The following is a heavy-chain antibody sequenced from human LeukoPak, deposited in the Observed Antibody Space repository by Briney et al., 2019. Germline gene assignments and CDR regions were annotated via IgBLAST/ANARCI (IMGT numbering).Heavy chain of an antibody. CDR1: GFTFSSYG. D-gene: IGHD2-15*01. CDR3: ARVKLLQRAFDY. J-gene: IGHJ4*02. V-gene: IGHV3-30*02. Sequence: PGGSLRLSCAASGFTFSSYGMHWVRQAPGKGLEWVAFIRYDGSNKYYADSVKGRFTISRDNAKNSLYLQMNSLRAEDTAVYYCARVKLLQRAFDYWGQGTLVTVSS. CDR2: IRYDGSNK.